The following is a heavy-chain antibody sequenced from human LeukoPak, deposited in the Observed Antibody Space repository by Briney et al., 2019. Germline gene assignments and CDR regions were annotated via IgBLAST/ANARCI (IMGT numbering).Heavy chain of an antibody. D-gene: IGHD5-24*01. J-gene: IGHJ4*02. CDR2: ISGSGDTT. CDR3: AKDDAWLQYNY. CDR1: GFTFGDYA. Sequence: GGSLRLSCTASGFTFGDYAMSWVRQAPGKGLEWVSGISGSGDTTYYADSVKGRFTISRDNSKNTLYLQMNSLRVEDTAVFYCAKDDAWLQYNYWGQGTLVTVSS. V-gene: IGHV3-23*01.